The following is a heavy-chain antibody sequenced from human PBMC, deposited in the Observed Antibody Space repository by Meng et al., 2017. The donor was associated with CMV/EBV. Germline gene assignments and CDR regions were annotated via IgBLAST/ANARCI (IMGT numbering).Heavy chain of an antibody. J-gene: IGHJ4*02. D-gene: IGHD3-16*01. CDR2: IQVIGHT. CDR3: AGSRPGGGACDY. Sequence: QVPNQEAGPGPWKPSETLSLTCIVSGASIKKYNWNWVRQPAGQGLEWIGLIQVIGHTVYNPSLKSRVTVSLDASKSQFSLTLNSVTAADTATYYCAGSRPGGGACDYWGQGILVTVSS. CDR1: GASIKKYN. V-gene: IGHV4-4*07.